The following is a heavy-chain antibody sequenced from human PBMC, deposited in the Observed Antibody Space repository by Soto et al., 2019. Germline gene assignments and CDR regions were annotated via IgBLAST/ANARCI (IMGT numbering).Heavy chain of an antibody. J-gene: IGHJ4*02. V-gene: IGHV1-24*01. D-gene: IGHD3-16*02. Sequence: ASVKVSCKVSGYTLTELSMHWVRQAPGKGLEWMGGFDPEDGETIYAQKFQGRVTMTEDTSTDTAYMELSSLRSEDTAVYYCATFGYDYVWGSYRSRCFDYWGQGTLVTVSS. CDR3: ATFGYDYVWGSYRSRCFDY. CDR1: GYTLTELS. CDR2: FDPEDGET.